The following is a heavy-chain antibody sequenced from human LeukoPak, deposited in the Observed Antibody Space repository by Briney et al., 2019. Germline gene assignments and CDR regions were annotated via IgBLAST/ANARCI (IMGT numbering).Heavy chain of an antibody. CDR3: ARVNYYDSSGYYSGVYFDY. D-gene: IGHD3-22*01. V-gene: IGHV1-69*05. CDR1: GGTFSSYA. CDR2: IIPIFGKA. Sequence: SCKASGGTFSSYAISWVRQAPGQGLEWMGRIIPIFGKANYAQKLQGRVTITTDESRRTAYMEMRRLRYEDTAVYYCARVNYYDSSGYYSGVYFDYWGQGTLVTVSS. J-gene: IGHJ4*02.